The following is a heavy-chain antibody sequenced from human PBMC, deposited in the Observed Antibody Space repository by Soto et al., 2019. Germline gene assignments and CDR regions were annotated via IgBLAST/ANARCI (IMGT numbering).Heavy chain of an antibody. D-gene: IGHD3-10*01. J-gene: IGHJ4*02. Sequence: GGSLRLSCAASGFTFSCYAMHWVRQAPGKGLEWVAVISYDGSNKYYADSVKGRFTISRDNSKNTLYLQMNSLRAEDTAVYYCARDIGFADYLISFGYWGQGTLVTVS. CDR2: ISYDGSNK. CDR1: GFTFSCYA. CDR3: ARDIGFADYLISFGY. V-gene: IGHV3-30-3*01.